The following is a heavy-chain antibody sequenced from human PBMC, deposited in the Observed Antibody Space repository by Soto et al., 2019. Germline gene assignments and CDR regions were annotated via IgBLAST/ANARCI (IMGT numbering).Heavy chain of an antibody. CDR2: SYHTGST. V-gene: IGHV4-30-2*01. CDR1: GGSISSGGYT. Sequence: QLQLQESGSGLVKPSQTLSLTCAVSGGSISSGGYTWSWIRQPPGKDLEWIGYSYHTGSTYYNPSLKSRVTISVDRSKNQFYLKLSSVTAADTAVYYCARGDYGGDSGSAYFDYWGRGTLVTVSS. CDR3: ARGDYGGDSGSAYFDY. J-gene: IGHJ4*02. D-gene: IGHD2-21*02.